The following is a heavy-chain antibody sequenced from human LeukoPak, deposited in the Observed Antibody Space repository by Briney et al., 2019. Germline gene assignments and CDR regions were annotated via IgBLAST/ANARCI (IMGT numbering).Heavy chain of an antibody. D-gene: IGHD2-2*01. J-gene: IGHJ4*02. Sequence: SETLSLTCTVSGGSISSHYWSWIRQPPGKGLEWIGYIYYSGSTNYNPSLKSRVTISVDTSKNQFSLKLSSVTAADTAVYYCAREGPPAQFDYWGQGTLDTVSS. V-gene: IGHV4-59*11. CDR1: GGSISSHY. CDR2: IYYSGST. CDR3: AREGPPAQFDY.